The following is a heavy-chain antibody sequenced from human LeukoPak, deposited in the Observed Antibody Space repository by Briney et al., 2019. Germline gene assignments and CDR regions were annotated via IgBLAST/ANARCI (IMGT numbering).Heavy chain of an antibody. Sequence: SETLSLTCTVSGGSISSGGYYWSWIRQHPGKGLEWIVYIYYSGSTYYNPSLKSRVTISVDTSKNQFSLKLSSVTAADTAVYYCAREWHCSSTSCPNWFDPWGQGTLVTVSS. CDR2: IYYSGST. J-gene: IGHJ5*02. V-gene: IGHV4-31*03. D-gene: IGHD2-2*01. CDR3: AREWHCSSTSCPNWFDP. CDR1: GGSISSGGYY.